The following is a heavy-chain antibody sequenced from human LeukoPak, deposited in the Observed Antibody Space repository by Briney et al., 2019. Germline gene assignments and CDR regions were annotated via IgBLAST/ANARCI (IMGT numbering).Heavy chain of an antibody. CDR1: GGTLSSYA. CDR3: ARDPLGDDAFDI. CDR2: IIPIFGTA. V-gene: IGHV1-69*13. J-gene: IGHJ3*02. D-gene: IGHD7-27*01. Sequence: ASVKVSCKASGGTLSSYAISWVRQAPGQGLEWMGGIIPIFGTANYAQKFQGRVTITADESTSTAYMELSSLRSEDTAVYYCARDPLGDDAFDIRGQGTMVTVSS.